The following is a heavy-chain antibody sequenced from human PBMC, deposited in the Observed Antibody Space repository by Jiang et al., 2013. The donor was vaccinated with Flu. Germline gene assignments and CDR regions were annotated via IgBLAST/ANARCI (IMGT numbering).Heavy chain of an antibody. J-gene: IGHJ4*02. D-gene: IGHD1-14*01. V-gene: IGHV5-51*01. CDR2: VYPGDSDT. CDR1: GYIFTTYW. Sequence: AEVKKPGESLKISCKVSGYIFTTYWIGWVRQMPGKGPEWMGFVYPGDSDTRYSPSFQGQFTFSVDKSINTAYLQRSSLEASDTAIYYCARLLKPGGLDCWGQGTLVTVSS. CDR3: ARLLKPGGLDC.